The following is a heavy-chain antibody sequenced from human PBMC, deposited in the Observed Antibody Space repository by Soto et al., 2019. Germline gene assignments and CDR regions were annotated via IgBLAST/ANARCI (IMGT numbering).Heavy chain of an antibody. CDR1: GFTFSSYG. CDR3: AVVGALGYFDY. V-gene: IGHV3-33*01. D-gene: IGHD1-26*01. J-gene: IGHJ4*02. CDR2: IWYDGSNK. Sequence: GGSLRLSCAASGFTFSSYGMHWARQAPGKGLEWVAVIWYDGSNKYYADSVKGRFTISRDNSKNTLYLQMNSLRAEDTAVYYCAVVGALGYFDYWGQGTLVTVSS.